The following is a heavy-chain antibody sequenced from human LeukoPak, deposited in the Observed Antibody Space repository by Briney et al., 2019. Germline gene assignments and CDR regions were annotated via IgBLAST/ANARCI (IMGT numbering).Heavy chain of an antibody. J-gene: IGHJ4*02. CDR3: ARFLYASGRILDF. CDR2: IYPGDSNT. D-gene: IGHD3-10*01. CDR1: GYSFSSYW. V-gene: IGHV5-51*01. Sequence: GESLKISCKGSGYSFSSYWIGWVRQMPGKGLEWMGIIYPGDSNTRYSPSFQGQVTISADKSISTAYLQWSSLKASDAAMYYCARFLYASGRILDFWGQGTLVTVSS.